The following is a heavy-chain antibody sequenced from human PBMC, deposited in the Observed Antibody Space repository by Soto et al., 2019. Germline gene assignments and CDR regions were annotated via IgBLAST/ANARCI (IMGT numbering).Heavy chain of an antibody. Sequence: EVQLVESGGGSVQPGGSLRLSCAASGFTFSRYWMHWVRQAPGKGLVCVSRISSDGRSTTYADSVKGRFTISRDNAKNTLYLQMNSLRVEDTGVYYCVRGEMATCPFGYWGQGTLATVSS. CDR2: ISSDGRST. CDR3: VRGEMATCPFGY. J-gene: IGHJ4*02. D-gene: IGHD5-12*01. CDR1: GFTFSRYW. V-gene: IGHV3-74*01.